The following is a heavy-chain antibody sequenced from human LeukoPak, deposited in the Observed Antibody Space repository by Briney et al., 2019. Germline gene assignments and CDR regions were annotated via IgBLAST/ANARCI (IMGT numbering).Heavy chain of an antibody. J-gene: IGHJ6*03. Sequence: SETLSLTCAVYGGSFSGYYWSWIRQPPGKGLEWIGEINHSGSTNYNPSLKSRVTISVDTSKNQFSLKLSSVTAADTAVYYCARDGVGYDLWSGYYYYMDVWGKGTTVTVSS. V-gene: IGHV4-34*01. D-gene: IGHD3-3*01. CDR3: ARDGVGYDLWSGYYYYMDV. CDR2: INHSGST. CDR1: GGSFSGYY.